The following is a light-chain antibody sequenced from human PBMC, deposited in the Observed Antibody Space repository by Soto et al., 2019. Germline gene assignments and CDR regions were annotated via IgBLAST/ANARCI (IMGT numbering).Light chain of an antibody. Sequence: QSVLTQSPSASASLGASVKLTCTLSSGHTTYAIAWHQQQPEKGPRYLMNLNSDGSHSKGDRIPDRFSGSSSGAERYLTISILQSEDEADYYCQTWGTGPMVFGGGTKLTVL. CDR1: SGHTTYA. CDR3: QTWGTGPMV. J-gene: IGLJ2*01. CDR2: LNSDGSH. V-gene: IGLV4-69*01.